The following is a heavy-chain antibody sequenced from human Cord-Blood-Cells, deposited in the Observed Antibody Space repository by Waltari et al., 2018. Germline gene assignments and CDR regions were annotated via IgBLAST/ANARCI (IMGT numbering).Heavy chain of an antibody. CDR1: GFTFSSYA. D-gene: IGHD3-22*01. CDR3: ARDSSGYYAFDI. Sequence: QVQLVESGGGVVQPGRSLRLSCAASGFTFSSYAMHWVRQAPGKGEEWVAVISYDGSNKYYADSVKGRFTISRDNSKNTLYLQMNSLRAEDTAVYYCARDSSGYYAFDIWGQGTMVTVSS. CDR2: ISYDGSNK. J-gene: IGHJ3*02. V-gene: IGHV3-30-3*01.